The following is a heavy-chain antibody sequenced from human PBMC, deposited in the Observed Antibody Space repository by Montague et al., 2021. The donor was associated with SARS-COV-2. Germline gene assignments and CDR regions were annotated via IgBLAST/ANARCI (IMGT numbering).Heavy chain of an antibody. V-gene: IGHV4-4*02. J-gene: IGHJ6*02. D-gene: IGHD6-13*01. CDR1: GDSISTSTW. CDR2: IFHGGTI. Sequence: SETLSLTCRVSGDSISTSTWWTWGRQTPGKGLEWIGEIFHGGTINYNPSLKSRVSISVDKSNNQFSLRLSSLIAADTAVYYCATLSRRTAAGTRDYFGLDVWGQGTTVVVSS. CDR3: ATLSRRTAAGTRDYFGLDV.